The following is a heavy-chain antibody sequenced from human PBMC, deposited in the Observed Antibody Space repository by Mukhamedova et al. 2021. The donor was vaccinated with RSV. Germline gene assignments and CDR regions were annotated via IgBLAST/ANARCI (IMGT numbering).Heavy chain of an antibody. J-gene: IGHJ4*02. D-gene: IGHD3-16*01. Sequence: DSVKGRFTISRDNAKNTLYLQMSSLRVEDTAVYYCARDLGTAWGSLDSWGQG. CDR3: ARDLGTAWGSLDS. V-gene: IGHV3-21*06.